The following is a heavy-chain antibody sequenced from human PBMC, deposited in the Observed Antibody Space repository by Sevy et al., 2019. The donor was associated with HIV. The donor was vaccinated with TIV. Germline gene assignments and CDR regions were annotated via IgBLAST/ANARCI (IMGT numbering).Heavy chain of an antibody. D-gene: IGHD2-15*01. CDR3: ARDQGCSGGSCPQLYYYGMDV. CDR2: IYYSGST. Sequence: SETLSLTCTVSGGSVSSGSYYWSWIRQPPGKGLEWIGYIYYSGSTNYNPSLKSRVTISVDTSKNQFSLKLSSVTAADTAVCYCARDQGCSGGSCPQLYYYGMDVWGQGTTVTVSS. V-gene: IGHV4-61*01. J-gene: IGHJ6*02. CDR1: GGSVSSGSYY.